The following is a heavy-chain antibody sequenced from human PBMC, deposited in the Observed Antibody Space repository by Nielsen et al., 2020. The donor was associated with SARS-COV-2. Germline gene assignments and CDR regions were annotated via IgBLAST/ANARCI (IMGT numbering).Heavy chain of an antibody. D-gene: IGHD3-10*01. J-gene: IGHJ3*02. V-gene: IGHV1-69*13. CDR2: IIPIFGTA. CDR1: GTTFTKSA. CDR3: AAMVRGVIDAFDI. Sequence: SVKVSCKASGTTFTKSAISWVRQAPGQGLEWMGGIIPIFGTANYAQKFQGRVTITADESTSTAYMELSSLRSEDAAVYYCAAMVRGVIDAFDIWGQGTMVTVSS.